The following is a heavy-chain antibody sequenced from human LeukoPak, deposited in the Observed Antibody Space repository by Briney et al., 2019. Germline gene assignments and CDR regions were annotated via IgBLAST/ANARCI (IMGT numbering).Heavy chain of an antibody. CDR1: GGTFSSYA. CDR3: ARCRYYYDSSGYYYPDY. D-gene: IGHD3-22*01. Sequence: SVKVSCKASGGTFSSYAINWVRQAPGQGLEWMGGVIPIFGTANYAQKFQGRVTITADESTSTAYMELSSLRSEDTAVYYCARCRYYYDSSGYYYPDYWGQGTLVTVSS. CDR2: VIPIFGTA. J-gene: IGHJ4*02. V-gene: IGHV1-69*13.